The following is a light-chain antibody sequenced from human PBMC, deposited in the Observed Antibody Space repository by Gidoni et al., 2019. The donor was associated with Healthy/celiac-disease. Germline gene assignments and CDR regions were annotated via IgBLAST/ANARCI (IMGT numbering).Light chain of an antibody. Sequence: SYELTQPSSVSVSPGQTARITCSGDVLAKKYARWFQQKPGQAPVLVIDKDSERPSGIPERFSGSSSGTTVTLTISGAQVEDEADYYCYSAADNNQVVFGGGTKLTVL. CDR3: YSAADNNQVV. CDR1: VLAKKY. CDR2: KDS. J-gene: IGLJ2*01. V-gene: IGLV3-27*01.